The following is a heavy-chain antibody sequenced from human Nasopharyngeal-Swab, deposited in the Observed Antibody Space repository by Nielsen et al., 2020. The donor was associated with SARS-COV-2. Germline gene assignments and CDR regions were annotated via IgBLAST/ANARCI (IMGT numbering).Heavy chain of an antibody. CDR1: GFTFSTYA. V-gene: IGHV3-33*08. CDR3: ARESHPPDWGSGGMDV. Sequence: GESLKISCAASGFTFSTYAMTWVRQAPGKGLEWVAVIWYDGSNKYYADSVKGRFTISRDNSKNTLYLQMNSLRAEDTAVYYCARESHPPDWGSGGMDVWGQGTTVTVS. CDR2: IWYDGSNK. D-gene: IGHD7-27*01. J-gene: IGHJ6*02.